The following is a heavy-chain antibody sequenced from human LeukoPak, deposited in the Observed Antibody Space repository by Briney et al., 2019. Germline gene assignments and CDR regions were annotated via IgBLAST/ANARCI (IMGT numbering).Heavy chain of an antibody. CDR2: MNPSDSDT. J-gene: IGHJ4*02. D-gene: IGHD1-1*01. V-gene: IGHV5-51*01. Sequence: GGALKISWQGSGYSFINYWFVWVRHLPGRGVGSMVIMNPSDSDTRYSPFFQGQVPISAAPSISTAYPPWSRLKASDRALYYCARAWNFDYWGQGTLVTVSS. CDR1: GYSFINYW. CDR3: ARAWNFDY.